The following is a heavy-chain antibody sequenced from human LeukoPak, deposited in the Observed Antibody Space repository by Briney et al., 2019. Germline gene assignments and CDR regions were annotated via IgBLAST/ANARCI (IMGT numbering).Heavy chain of an antibody. J-gene: IGHJ6*03. CDR3: ARRSSGDRYYYYMDV. CDR1: GYSFTSYW. Sequence: GESLKISCKGSGYSFTSYWIGWVRQMPGKGLEWMGIIYPGDSDTRYSPSFQGQVTISADKSISTAYLQWSSLKASDTAMYYCARRSSGDRYYYYMDVWGKGTTVTVSS. V-gene: IGHV5-51*01. CDR2: IYPGDSDT. D-gene: IGHD5-12*01.